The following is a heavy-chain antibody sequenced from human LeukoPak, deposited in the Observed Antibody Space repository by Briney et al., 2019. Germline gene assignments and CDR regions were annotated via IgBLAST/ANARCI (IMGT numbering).Heavy chain of an antibody. CDR3: VRSLGWESQFQN. D-gene: IGHD1-26*01. V-gene: IGHV3-74*01. CDR2: IGTDGRTT. CDR1: GFTFNTYW. J-gene: IGHJ1*01. Sequence: GGSLRLACAASGFTFNTYWMHWVRQAPGKGLEWDSRIGTDGRTTDYADSVKGRFTNSRDNAKNMVYLEMSILRAEDTAVYYCVRSLGWESQFQNWGQGALVTVSS.